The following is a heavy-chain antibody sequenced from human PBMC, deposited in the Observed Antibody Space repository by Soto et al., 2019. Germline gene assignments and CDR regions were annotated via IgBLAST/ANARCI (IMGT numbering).Heavy chain of an antibody. Sequence: VHLQQWGAGLLRPSETLSLTCTVSGESFGAYYWSWIRQSPGKGLEWIGEVYHSGDTKYNPSLKSQVTISEDPSKNQFSLRMTSMTAADTGVYYCARGFSNSVTTRFDSWGQGTLVTVSS. CDR2: VYHSGDT. V-gene: IGHV4-34*01. CDR3: ARGFSNSVTTRFDS. D-gene: IGHD4-17*01. CDR1: GESFGAYY. J-gene: IGHJ4*02.